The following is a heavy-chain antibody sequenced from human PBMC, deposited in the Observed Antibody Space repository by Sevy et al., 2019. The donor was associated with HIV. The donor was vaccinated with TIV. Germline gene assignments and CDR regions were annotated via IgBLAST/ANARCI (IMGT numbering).Heavy chain of an antibody. CDR2: INEDGSRL. D-gene: IGHD5-18*01. Sequence: GGSLRLSCVASGFTFSGSWMTWVRQAPGKGLERIAFINEDGSRLGYVDSVRGRFTISRENTKNSLYLQMNSLRAEDTAVCFCARDRAYSALDYWGQGTLVTVSS. CDR1: GFTFSGSW. CDR3: ARDRAYSALDY. J-gene: IGHJ4*02. V-gene: IGHV3-7*01.